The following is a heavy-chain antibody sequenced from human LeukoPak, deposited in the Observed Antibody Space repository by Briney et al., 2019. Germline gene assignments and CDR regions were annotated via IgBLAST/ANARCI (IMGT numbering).Heavy chain of an antibody. J-gene: IGHJ6*03. CDR3: AIVPPLVSGPVHYYYYMDV. Sequence: GGSLRLSCAASGFTFSSYSMNCVRQAPGKGLEWVTSISSSSSYMYYTDSVRGRFIISRVNTRNSLYLQMNSLRAEDTAVYYCAIVPPLVSGPVHYYYYMDVWGKGTTVTVSS. V-gene: IGHV3-21*01. D-gene: IGHD5/OR15-5a*01. CDR2: ISSSSSYM. CDR1: GFTFSSYS.